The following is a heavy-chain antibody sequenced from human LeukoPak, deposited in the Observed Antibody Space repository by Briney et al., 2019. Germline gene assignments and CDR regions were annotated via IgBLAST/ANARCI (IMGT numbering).Heavy chain of an antibody. CDR1: GFTFISYG. V-gene: IGHV3-33*01. D-gene: IGHD6-19*01. CDR3: ARGRSSGWYSGWFDP. CDR2: IWYAVSNK. J-gene: IGHJ5*02. Sequence: GRSLRLSCAASGFTFISYGTRWVRQALGEGREWGGVIWYAVSNKSYAASVKARFTISRDNSTNTLYLQMNSLSAEDTAVYYCARGRSSGWYSGWFDPWGQGTLGTASS.